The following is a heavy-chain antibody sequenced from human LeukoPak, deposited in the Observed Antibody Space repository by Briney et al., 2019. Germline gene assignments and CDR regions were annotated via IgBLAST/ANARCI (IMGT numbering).Heavy chain of an antibody. D-gene: IGHD5-18*01. CDR2: IYRGGST. CDR1: GFTVSSNY. V-gene: IGHV3-53*01. J-gene: IGHJ5*02. CDR3: ARVPVGQYSYDS. Sequence: GGSLRLSCAASGFTVSSNYMSWVRQAPGKGLEWVSVIYRGGSTYYADSVKGRFTISRDNSKNTLYLQMNTLRAEDTAVYYCARVPVGQYSYDSWGQGSLVTVSS.